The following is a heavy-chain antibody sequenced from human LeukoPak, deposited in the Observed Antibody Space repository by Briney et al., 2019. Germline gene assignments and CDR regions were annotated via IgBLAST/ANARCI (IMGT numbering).Heavy chain of an antibody. CDR2: IIPIFGTA. Sequence: SVKVSCKASGGTFSSYAISWVRQAPGQGLEWMGGIIPIFGTANYAQRFQGRVTMTEDTSTDTAYMELSSLRSEDTAVYYCATGYGAFDYWGQGTLVTVSS. CDR3: ATGYGAFDY. V-gene: IGHV1-69*06. D-gene: IGHD5-18*01. CDR1: GGTFSSYA. J-gene: IGHJ4*02.